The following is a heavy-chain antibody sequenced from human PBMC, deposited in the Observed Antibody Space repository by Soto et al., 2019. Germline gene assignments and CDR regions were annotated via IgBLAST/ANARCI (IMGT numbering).Heavy chain of an antibody. CDR1: GGSFNNYA. J-gene: IGHJ6*02. Sequence: QVHLVQSGAEVKKPGSSVKVSCKTSGGSFNNYAVSWVRQAPGQGLEWMGGIIPNFDTPNYAQKCQNRVTIIEDESTSTVYMELRSLRSNDTAVYYCAVAMVREILIFESSGMHVWGQGTTVIVSS. CDR3: AVAMVREILIFESSGMHV. CDR2: IIPNFDTP. V-gene: IGHV1-69*01. D-gene: IGHD3-10*01.